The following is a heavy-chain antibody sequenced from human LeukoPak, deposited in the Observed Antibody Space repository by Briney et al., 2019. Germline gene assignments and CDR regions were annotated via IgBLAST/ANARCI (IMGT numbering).Heavy chain of an antibody. J-gene: IGHJ4*02. V-gene: IGHV3-7*01. Sequence: GGSLRLSXVASGFTFSSYWMMWARQSPGKGLEWVANIKHDGSAQYYGDSVKGRFTISRDNAKNSLYLQMNSLRAEDTAVYYCARVIVLVPGASDHFDYWGQGTLATVHS. CDR1: GFTFSSYW. CDR3: ARVIVLVPGASDHFDY. D-gene: IGHD2-2*01. CDR2: IKHDGSAQ.